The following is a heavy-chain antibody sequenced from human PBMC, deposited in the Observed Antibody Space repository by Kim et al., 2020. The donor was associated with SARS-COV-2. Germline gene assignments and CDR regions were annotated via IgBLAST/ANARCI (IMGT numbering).Heavy chain of an antibody. CDR3: ARDETGTTWHTFAY. J-gene: IGHJ4*02. Sequence: AQGFTGRFVFSLDTSVSTAYLQISSLKAEDTAVYYCARDETGTTWHTFAYWGQGTLVTVSS. V-gene: IGHV7-4-1*02. D-gene: IGHD1-7*01.